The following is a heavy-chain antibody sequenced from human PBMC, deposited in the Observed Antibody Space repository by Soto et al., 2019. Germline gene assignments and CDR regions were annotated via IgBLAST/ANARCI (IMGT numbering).Heavy chain of an antibody. J-gene: IGHJ5*02. V-gene: IGHV4-31*03. D-gene: IGHD3-22*01. CDR1: GGSISSGGYY. Sequence: SETLSLTCTVSGGSISSGGYYWTWIRQHPGKGLEWIGCIYYSGSTYYSPSLKSRVSISVDTSKNQFSLKLSSVTAADTAVYYCARDKHSSSYYYGPPCSRFDPWGQGTLVTVSS. CDR2: IYYSGST. CDR3: ARDKHSSSYYYGPPCSRFDP.